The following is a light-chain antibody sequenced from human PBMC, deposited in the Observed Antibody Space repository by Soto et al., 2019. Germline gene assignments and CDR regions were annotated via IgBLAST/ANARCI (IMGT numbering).Light chain of an antibody. CDR3: QQYNSSSGT. V-gene: IGKV3-15*01. J-gene: IGKJ1*01. CDR1: QSVGST. Sequence: EIVMTQSPATLSVTPGERVTLSCRASQSVGSTVVWYQQRPGQAPRLLISGASTRATGIPDRFSGSGSETEFTLTISRLQSQDFAVYYCQQYNSSSGTFGQGTKVDIK. CDR2: GAS.